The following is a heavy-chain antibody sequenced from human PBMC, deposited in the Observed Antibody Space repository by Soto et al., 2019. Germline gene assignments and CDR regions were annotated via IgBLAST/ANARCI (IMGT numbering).Heavy chain of an antibody. CDR3: AMSSSSTLDY. V-gene: IGHV1-18*04. J-gene: IGHJ4*02. D-gene: IGHD6-6*01. Sequence: QVQLVQSRAEVKKPGASVKVSCKASGYTFTSYAISWVRQAPGQGLEWMGWISPYNGNTTSAQKFPGRVTMTTNTSTSPAYLELRSLRSDDTVVYYWAMSSSSTLDYWGQGTLITVAS. CDR1: GYTFTSYA. CDR2: ISPYNGNT.